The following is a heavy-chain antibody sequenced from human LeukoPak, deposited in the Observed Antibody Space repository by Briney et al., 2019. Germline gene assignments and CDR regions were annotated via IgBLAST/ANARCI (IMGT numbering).Heavy chain of an antibody. J-gene: IGHJ4*02. CDR3: ASEDRSWFGELFEGFDY. V-gene: IGHV4-59*01. CDR2: IYYSGST. D-gene: IGHD3-10*01. Sequence: SETLSLTCTVSGGSISSYYWSWIRQPPGKGLEWIGYIYYSGSTNYNPSLKSRVTISVDTSKNQFSLKLSSVTAADTAVYYCASEDRSWFGELFEGFDYWGQGTLVTVSS. CDR1: GGSISSYY.